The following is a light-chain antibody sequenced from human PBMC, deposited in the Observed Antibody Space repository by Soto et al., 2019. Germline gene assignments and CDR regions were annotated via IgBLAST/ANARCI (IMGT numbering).Light chain of an antibody. J-gene: IGKJ1*01. CDR3: QQYRGSPQT. CDR2: GVS. Sequence: DNELTQSPATLSSSVGDGATLSCRASQSVSSGYLAWYQQKSGQAPSLLIYGVSSRARGIPYRFSGSGSGTDFTLTISSLEPDDLAAYYCQQYRGSPQTFGQGTKVDIK. CDR1: QSVSSGY. V-gene: IGKV3-20*01.